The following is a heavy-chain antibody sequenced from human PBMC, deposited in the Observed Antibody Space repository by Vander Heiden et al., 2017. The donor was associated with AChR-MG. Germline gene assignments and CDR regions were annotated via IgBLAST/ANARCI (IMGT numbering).Heavy chain of an antibody. V-gene: IGHV1-69*06. Sequence: QVQLVQSGAEVKKPGSSVKVSCKASGGTFSSYAISWVRQAPGQGLEWMGGIIPSFGTANYAQKFQGRVTITADKSTSTAYMELSSLRSEDTAVYYCASYAFYRRTRSYYYGMDVWGQGTTVTVSS. CDR3: ASYAFYRRTRSYYYGMDV. D-gene: IGHD4-4*01. J-gene: IGHJ6*02. CDR1: GGTFSSYA. CDR2: IIPSFGTA.